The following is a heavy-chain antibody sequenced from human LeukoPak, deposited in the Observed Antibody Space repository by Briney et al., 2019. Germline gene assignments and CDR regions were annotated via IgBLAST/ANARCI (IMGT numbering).Heavy chain of an antibody. D-gene: IGHD6-19*01. J-gene: IGHJ4*02. Sequence: ASVKVSCKVSGYTFTDYYMHWVQQDPGKGLEWRGLVDPEDGETIYAEEFQGRVTITADTSTDTAYMELSSLRSEDTAVYYCLNGRHSSGWHHIDYWGQGTLVTVSS. CDR2: VDPEDGET. CDR1: GYTFTDYY. CDR3: LNGRHSSGWHHIDY. V-gene: IGHV1-69-2*01.